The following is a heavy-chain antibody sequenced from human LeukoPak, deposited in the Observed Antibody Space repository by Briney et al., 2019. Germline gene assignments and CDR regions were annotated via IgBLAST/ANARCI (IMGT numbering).Heavy chain of an antibody. CDR1: GFTFRNCA. CDR2: ISGTGYNT. CDR3: AKHVSGSLLYFDY. D-gene: IGHD3-10*01. Sequence: TGGSLRLSCAASGFTFRNCAMSWVRQAPGKGLEWVSGISGTGYNTYYADSVKGRFTISRDNSKNTLYLQMNSLGAEDTAVYYCAKHVSGSLLYFDYWGQRTLVTVSS. J-gene: IGHJ4*02. V-gene: IGHV3-23*01.